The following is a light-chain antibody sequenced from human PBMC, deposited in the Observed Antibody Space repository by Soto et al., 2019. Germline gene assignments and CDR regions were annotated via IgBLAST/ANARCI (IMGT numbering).Light chain of an antibody. CDR1: NNGRKS. V-gene: IGLV3-21*02. CDR3: QVWDSSSDHVV. CDR2: DNN. J-gene: IGLJ2*01. Sequence: SYELTQPPSVSVAPGQTARITCGGNNNGRKSVHWYQQKPGQAPVLVVYDNNDRPSGIPERFSGSNSGNTATLTISRVEAGDEAYYYCQVWDSSSDHVVFGGGTKVTVL.